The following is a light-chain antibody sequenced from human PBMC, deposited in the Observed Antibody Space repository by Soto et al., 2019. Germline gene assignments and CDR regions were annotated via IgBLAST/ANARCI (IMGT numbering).Light chain of an antibody. Sequence: QSVLTQPPSVSGAPGQSGTISCTGSSSNIGAGYDVHWYQQLPGAAPRLLIHYNTNRPSGVPDRFSASKSGTSASLAITGLQAEDEAGYYCQSYDSRLSGWVFGGGTKLTVL. CDR3: QSYDSRLSGWV. V-gene: IGLV1-40*01. CDR1: SSNIGAGYD. CDR2: YNT. J-gene: IGLJ3*02.